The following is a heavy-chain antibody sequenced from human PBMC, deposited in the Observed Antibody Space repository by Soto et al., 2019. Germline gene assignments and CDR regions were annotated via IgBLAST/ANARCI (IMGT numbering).Heavy chain of an antibody. V-gene: IGHV3-74*01. J-gene: IGHJ4*02. CDR2: INFDGSTT. Sequence: GGSLRLSCAVSGLTFSSSWMHWVRQAPGKGLVWVSRINFDGSTTHYADSVQGRFTISRDNAKNTLYLQMSNLSAEDTAVYYCARDRGNYNGIFDYWGQGTLVTVS. CDR1: GLTFSSSW. CDR3: ARDRGNYNGIFDY. D-gene: IGHD4-4*01.